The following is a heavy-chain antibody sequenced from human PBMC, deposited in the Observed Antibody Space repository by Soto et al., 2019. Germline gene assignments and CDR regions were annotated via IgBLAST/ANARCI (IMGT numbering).Heavy chain of an antibody. CDR3: ASSMGRGGNDY. CDR1: GFTFSDYW. V-gene: IGHV3-7*05. D-gene: IGHD3-10*01. J-gene: IGHJ4*02. Sequence: EVQRVDSGRGWVQPGGSLRLSCAAWGFTFSDYWMRWVRQAPGKGLECVANIKTDGSEKYYVDPVKGRFTISRDNAKNSLYLQMNSLRAEDTAVYYCASSMGRGGNDYWGQGTLVAVSS. CDR2: IKTDGSEK.